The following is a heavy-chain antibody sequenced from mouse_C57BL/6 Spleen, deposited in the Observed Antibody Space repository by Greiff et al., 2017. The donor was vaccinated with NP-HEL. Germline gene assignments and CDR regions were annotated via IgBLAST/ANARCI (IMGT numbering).Heavy chain of an antibody. D-gene: IGHD1-1*01. V-gene: IGHV2-2*01. CDR3: ARFYGGRRDYAIDY. J-gene: IGHJ4*01. Sequence: QVQLQQSGPGLVQPSQSLSITCTVSGFSLTSYGVHWVRQSPGKGLEWLGVIWSGGSTDYNAAFISRLSISKDNSKSQVFFKMNSLRADDTAIYYCARFYGGRRDYAIDYWGQGTSVTVSS. CDR2: IWSGGST. CDR1: GFSLTSYG.